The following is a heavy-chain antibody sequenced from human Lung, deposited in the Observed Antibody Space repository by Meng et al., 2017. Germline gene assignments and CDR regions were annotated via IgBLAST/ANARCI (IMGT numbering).Heavy chain of an antibody. CDR1: GGSFSDYY. D-gene: IGHD4-11*01. CDR2: INHSGST. V-gene: IGHV4-34*01. Sequence: QVLLQQWGARLLNPSGTLSLTCVVPGGSFSDYYWSWIRQPPGKGLEWIGEINHSGSTNYNPSLESRATISVDTSQNNLSLKLSSVTAADSAVYYCARGPTTMAHDFDYWGQGTLVTVSS. J-gene: IGHJ4*02. CDR3: ARGPTTMAHDFDY.